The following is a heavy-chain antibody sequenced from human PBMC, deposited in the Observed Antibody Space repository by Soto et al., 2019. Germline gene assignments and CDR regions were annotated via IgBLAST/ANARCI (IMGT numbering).Heavy chain of an antibody. D-gene: IGHD3-16*01. Sequence: GDSLKTSPKGSGYNFITDWNSWARQMPVKGLEWRGRIVPTESYPKYSPSFEGHVTISADKSISTAYLQWSSLKASDSAVYYCARLSRASFALDVWGQGTTVTVS. CDR3: ARLSRASFALDV. J-gene: IGHJ6*02. CDR1: GYNFITDW. V-gene: IGHV5-10-1*01. CDR2: IVPTESYP.